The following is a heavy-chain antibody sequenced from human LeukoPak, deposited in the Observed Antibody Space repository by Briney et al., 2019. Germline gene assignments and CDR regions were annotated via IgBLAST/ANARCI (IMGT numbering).Heavy chain of an antibody. CDR2: ISGSGDTT. Sequence: GGSLRLSCAASGFTFSSYGMHWVRQAPGQGLEWVSAISGSGDTTYYADSVKGRFTISRDNSKNTLYLQMNSLRAEDTAVYYCAREGYYYDSSGYYQRGLTFDIWGQGTMVTVSS. CDR3: AREGYYYDSSGYYQRGLTFDI. V-gene: IGHV3-23*01. J-gene: IGHJ3*02. CDR1: GFTFSSYG. D-gene: IGHD3-22*01.